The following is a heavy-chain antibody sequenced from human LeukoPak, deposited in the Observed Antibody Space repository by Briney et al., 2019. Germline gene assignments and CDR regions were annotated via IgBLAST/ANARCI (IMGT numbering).Heavy chain of an antibody. Sequence: SETLSLTCTVPGGSISSYYWSWIRQPPGKGLEWIGYIYYSGSTNYNPSLKSRVTISVDTSKNQFSLKLSSVTAADTAVYYCARGQTYYYDSSGYQWGQGTLVTVSS. V-gene: IGHV4-59*12. CDR2: IYYSGST. CDR3: ARGQTYYYDSSGYQ. CDR1: GGSISSYY. D-gene: IGHD3-22*01. J-gene: IGHJ4*02.